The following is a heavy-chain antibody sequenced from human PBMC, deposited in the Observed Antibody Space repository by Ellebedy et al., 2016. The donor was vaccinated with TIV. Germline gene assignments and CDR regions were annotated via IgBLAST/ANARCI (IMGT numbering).Heavy chain of an antibody. Sequence: GGSLRLSXAASGFTFNNHAMSWVRQAPGKGLEWVSTIGDGGAGGNYTYYADSVRGRFTISRDNSRNTLSLQMNSLRADDTALYYCAPHDGIAVGFEYWGQGTLVTVSS. V-gene: IGHV3-23*01. CDR3: APHDGIAVGFEY. CDR1: GFTFNNHA. J-gene: IGHJ4*02. CDR2: IGDGGAGGNYT. D-gene: IGHD6-19*01.